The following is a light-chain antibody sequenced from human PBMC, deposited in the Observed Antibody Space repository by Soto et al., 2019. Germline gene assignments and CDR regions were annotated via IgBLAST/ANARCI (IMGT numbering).Light chain of an antibody. CDR3: QQSYITPRT. Sequence: DIQMTQSPSSLSASIGDRVTITCRASQSLDNYLNWYQHKAGKAPKLLIYDASSLQSGVPSRFSGRGSGTDFTLTISSLQPEDFATYYCQQSYITPRTFGPGTKVDIK. CDR1: QSLDNY. V-gene: IGKV1-39*01. CDR2: DAS. J-gene: IGKJ1*01.